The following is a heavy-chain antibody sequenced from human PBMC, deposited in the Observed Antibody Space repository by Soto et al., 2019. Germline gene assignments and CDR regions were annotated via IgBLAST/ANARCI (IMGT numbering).Heavy chain of an antibody. CDR3: ARDLLDSSTPDYGMDV. J-gene: IGHJ6*02. V-gene: IGHV1-46*01. D-gene: IGHD6-13*01. CDR2: INPSGGST. CDR1: GYTFTSYY. Sequence: ASVKVSCKASGYTFTSYYMHWVRQAPGQGLEWMGIINPSGGSTSYAQKFQGRVTMTRDTSTSTVYMELSGLRSEDTAVYYCARDLLDSSTPDYGMDVWGQGTTVTVS.